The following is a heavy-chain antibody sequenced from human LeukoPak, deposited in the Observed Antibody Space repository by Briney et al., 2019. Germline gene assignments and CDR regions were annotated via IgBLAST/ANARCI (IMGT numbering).Heavy chain of an antibody. CDR1: GGSISSGGYS. V-gene: IGHV4-30-2*01. J-gene: IGHJ4*02. D-gene: IGHD3-22*01. CDR2: IYHSGST. CDR3: ARGDPYYYDRSGYYYDY. Sequence: SQTLSLTCAVSGGSISSGGYSWSCIRQPPGKGLEWIGCIYHSGSTYYNPSLKSRVTISVDRSKNQFSLKLSSVTAADTAVYYCARGDPYYYDRSGYYYDYWGQGTLVTVSS.